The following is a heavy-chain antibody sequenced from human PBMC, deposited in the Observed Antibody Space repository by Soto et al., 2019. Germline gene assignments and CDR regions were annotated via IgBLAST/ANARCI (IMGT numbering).Heavy chain of an antibody. CDR3: ARDLGRITMVRGVINPFDY. D-gene: IGHD3-10*01. J-gene: IGHJ4*02. CDR1: GGTFSSYA. Sequence: SVKVSCKASGGTFSSYAISWVRQAPGQGLEWMGGIIPIFGTANYAQKFQGRVTITADKSTSTAYMELSSLRSEDTAVYYCARDLGRITMVRGVINPFDYWGQGTLVTAPQ. V-gene: IGHV1-69*06. CDR2: IIPIFGTA.